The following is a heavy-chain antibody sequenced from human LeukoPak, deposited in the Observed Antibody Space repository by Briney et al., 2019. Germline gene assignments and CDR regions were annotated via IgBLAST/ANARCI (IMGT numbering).Heavy chain of an antibody. J-gene: IGHJ4*02. CDR1: GFTFSSYD. Sequence: PGGSLRLSCAASGFTFSSYDMYWVRHAPGKGLEWVSYISSSSSTIYYADSVKGRFTISRDNAKNSLYLQMNSLRAEDRALFYCAGGARVYTSGWYGSLFDYWGQGTLVTVSS. CDR3: AGGARVYTSGWYGSLFDY. CDR2: ISSSSSTI. V-gene: IGHV3-48*01. D-gene: IGHD6-19*01.